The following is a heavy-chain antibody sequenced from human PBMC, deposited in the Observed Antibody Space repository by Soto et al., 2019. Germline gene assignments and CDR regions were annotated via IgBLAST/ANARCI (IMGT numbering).Heavy chain of an antibody. D-gene: IGHD3-3*01. CDR1: GGTFSSYA. J-gene: IGHJ4*02. CDR3: ARVNQPNYDFWSGHYYFDY. Sequence: SVKVSCKASGGTFSSYAISWVRQAPGQGLEWMGGIIPIFGTANYAQKFQGRVTITADESTSTAYMELSSLRSEDTAVYYCARVNQPNYDFWSGHYYFDYWGQGTLVTVSS. V-gene: IGHV1-69*13. CDR2: IIPIFGTA.